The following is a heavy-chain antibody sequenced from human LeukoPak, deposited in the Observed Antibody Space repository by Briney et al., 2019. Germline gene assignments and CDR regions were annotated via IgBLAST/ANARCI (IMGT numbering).Heavy chain of an antibody. D-gene: IGHD2-2*01. CDR3: ARVGSRVVVPAAMDDDWFDP. V-gene: IGHV1-3*01. CDR2: INAGYGNT. CDR1: GYTFTSYA. Sequence: GASVKVSCKAPGYTFTSYAMHWVRQAPGQRLEWMGWINAGYGNTKYSQKFQGRVTITRDTSASTAYMELSSLRSEDTAVYYCARVGSRVVVPAAMDDDWFDPWGQGTLVTVSS. J-gene: IGHJ5*02.